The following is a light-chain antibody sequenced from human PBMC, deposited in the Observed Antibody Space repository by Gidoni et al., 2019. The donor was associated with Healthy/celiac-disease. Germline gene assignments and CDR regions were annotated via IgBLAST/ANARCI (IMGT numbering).Light chain of an antibody. Sequence: EIVLTQSPGTLSLSPGERATLSCRASQSVSSSYLAWYQQQPGQAPRLLIDGASSRATGIPDRFSGSGSGTDFTLSISRLEPEDCAVYYCQQYGSSPRTFGQGTKVEIK. CDR1: QSVSSSY. CDR3: QQYGSSPRT. J-gene: IGKJ1*01. V-gene: IGKV3-20*01. CDR2: GAS.